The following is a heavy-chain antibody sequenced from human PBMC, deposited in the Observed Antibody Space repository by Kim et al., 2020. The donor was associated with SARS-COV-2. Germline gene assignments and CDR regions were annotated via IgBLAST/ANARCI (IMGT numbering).Heavy chain of an antibody. J-gene: IGHJ5*02. CDR2: IYYSGST. D-gene: IGHD2-8*01. CDR1: GGSISSSSYY. CDR3: ARRIVLMVYAPPLWFDP. V-gene: IGHV4-39*01. Sequence: SETLSLTCTVSGGSISSSSYYWGWIRQPPGKGLEWIGSIYYSGSTYYNPSLKSRVTISVDTSKNQFSLKLSSVTAADTAVYYCARRIVLMVYAPPLWFDPWGQGTLVTVSS.